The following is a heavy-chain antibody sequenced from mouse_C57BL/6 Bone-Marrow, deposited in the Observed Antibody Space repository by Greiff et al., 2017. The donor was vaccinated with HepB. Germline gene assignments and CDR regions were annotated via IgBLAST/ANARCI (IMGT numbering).Heavy chain of an antibody. D-gene: IGHD1-1*01. J-gene: IGHJ3*01. CDR3: TVFYYGSMWFAY. CDR2: LDPENGDT. CDR1: GFNIKDYY. V-gene: IGHV14-4*01. Sequence: EVQLVESGAELVRPGASVKLSCTASGFNIKDYYMHWVKQRPEQGLEWSGWLDPENGDTEYASKFQGKATITADTSSNTAYLQLSSLTSEDTAVYYCTVFYYGSMWFAYWGQGTLVTVSA.